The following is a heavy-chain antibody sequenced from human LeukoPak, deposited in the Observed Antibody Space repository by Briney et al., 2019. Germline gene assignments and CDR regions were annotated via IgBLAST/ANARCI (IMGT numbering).Heavy chain of an antibody. CDR1: GFTFSSYA. J-gene: IGHJ3*02. Sequence: GGSLRLSCAASGFTFSSYAMSWVRQPPGKGLEWVSGISGSGDSTYYADSVKGQFAISRDNSKNTLYLQMNSLRAEDTAVYYCAKEGPRGLAFDIWGQGTTVTVSS. CDR3: AKEGPRGLAFDI. CDR2: ISGSGDST. V-gene: IGHV3-23*01.